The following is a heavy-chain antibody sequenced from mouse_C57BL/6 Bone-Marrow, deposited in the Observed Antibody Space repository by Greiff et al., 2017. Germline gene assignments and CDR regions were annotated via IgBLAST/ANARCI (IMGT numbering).Heavy chain of an antibody. J-gene: IGHJ4*01. D-gene: IGHD1-1*01. CDR1: GYTFTDYY. V-gene: IGHV1-76*01. CDR3: ARHYGAMDY. CDR2: IYPGRGNT. Sequence: QVQLQQPGAELVRPGASVKLSCKASGYTFTDYYINWVKQRPGQGLEWIARIYPGRGNTYYNEKFKGKATLTAEKSSSTAYMQLSSLTSEYSAVYFCARHYGAMDYWGQGTSVTVSS.